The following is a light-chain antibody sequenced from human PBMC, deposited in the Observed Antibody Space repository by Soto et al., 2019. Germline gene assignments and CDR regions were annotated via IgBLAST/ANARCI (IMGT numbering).Light chain of an antibody. CDR3: QQYNNWPQT. Sequence: EIVMTHSPATLSVSPGERATLSCRASQSVSNNLAWYQQKPGQAPRLLIYGASTRATAIPARFSGSGSGTEFTLTISSLQSEDFAEYHCQQYNNWPQTFGQGTKVEIK. CDR1: QSVSNN. CDR2: GAS. V-gene: IGKV3-15*01. J-gene: IGKJ1*01.